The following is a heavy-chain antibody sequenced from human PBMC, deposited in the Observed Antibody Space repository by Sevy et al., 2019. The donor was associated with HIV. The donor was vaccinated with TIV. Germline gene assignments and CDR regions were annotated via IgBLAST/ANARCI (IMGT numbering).Heavy chain of an antibody. Sequence: GGSLRLSCAASGFTFGSYAMHWVRQAPGKGLEWVAVISYEGSNKYYADSVKGRFTISRDNSKNTLYLQMNSLRAEDTAVYYCARDGAGYNYVSHSDYWGQGTLVTVSS. CDR2: ISYEGSNK. CDR1: GFTFGSYA. CDR3: ARDGAGYNYVSHSDY. V-gene: IGHV3-30-3*01. D-gene: IGHD5-12*01. J-gene: IGHJ4*02.